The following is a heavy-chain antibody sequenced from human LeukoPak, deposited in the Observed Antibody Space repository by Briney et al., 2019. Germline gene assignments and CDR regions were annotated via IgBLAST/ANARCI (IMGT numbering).Heavy chain of an antibody. CDR1: GFTFSSYG. Sequence: GGSLRLSCAGSGFTFSSYGMHWVRQAPGKGLEWVAVISYDGSNKYYADSVKGRFTISRDNSKNTLYLQMNSLRAEDTAVYYCAKDSCSSTSCYSRDWGQGTLVTVSS. CDR3: AKDSCSSTSCYSRD. J-gene: IGHJ4*02. CDR2: ISYDGSNK. D-gene: IGHD2-2*02. V-gene: IGHV3-30*18.